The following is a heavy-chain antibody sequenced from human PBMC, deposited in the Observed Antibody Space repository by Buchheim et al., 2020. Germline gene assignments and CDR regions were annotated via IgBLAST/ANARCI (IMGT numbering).Heavy chain of an antibody. J-gene: IGHJ4*02. CDR1: GFTFSSYE. Sequence: EVQLVESGGGLVQPGGSLRLSCAASGFTFSSYEMNWVRKAPGKGLEWVSYISSSGSTIYYADSVKGRFTISRDNAKNSLYLQMNSLRAEDTAVYYCARNYYDYVWGSYRYHYFDYWGQGTL. CDR2: ISSSGSTI. D-gene: IGHD3-16*02. V-gene: IGHV3-48*03. CDR3: ARNYYDYVWGSYRYHYFDY.